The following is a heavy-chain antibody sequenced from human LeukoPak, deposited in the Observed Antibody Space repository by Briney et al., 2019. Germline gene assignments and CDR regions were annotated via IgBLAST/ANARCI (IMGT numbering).Heavy chain of an antibody. CDR3: ARVPDSDPEYYDYVWGSYRPLFDY. Sequence: ASVKVSCKASGYTFTSYGISWVRQAPGQGLEWMGWISAYNGNTNYAQKLQGRVTMTTDTSTSTAYMELRSLRSDDTAVYYCARVPDSDPEYYDYVWGSYRPLFDYWGQGTLVTVSS. CDR1: GYTFTSYG. V-gene: IGHV1-18*01. D-gene: IGHD3-16*02. J-gene: IGHJ4*02. CDR2: ISAYNGNT.